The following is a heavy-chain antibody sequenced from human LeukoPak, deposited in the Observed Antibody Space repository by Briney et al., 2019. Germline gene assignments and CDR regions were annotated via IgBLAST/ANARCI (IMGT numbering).Heavy chain of an antibody. V-gene: IGHV4-59*01. J-gene: IGHJ4*02. D-gene: IGHD2-15*01. CDR2: FYDSGSD. CDR3: VRGYCSGATCYHFDY. Sequence: NSSETLSLTCTVSGASITSYYWNWIRQPPGKGLEWIGYFYDSGSDNYNPSLKSRITISVDTSKNQFSLKLSSVTAADTAVYYCVRGYCSGATCYHFDYWGQGTLVTVSS. CDR1: GASITSYY.